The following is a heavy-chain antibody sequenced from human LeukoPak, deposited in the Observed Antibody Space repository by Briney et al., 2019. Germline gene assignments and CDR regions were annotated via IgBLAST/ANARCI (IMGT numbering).Heavy chain of an antibody. CDR3: ARGDWFTWFDP. CDR1: GGSISSGGYY. J-gene: IGHJ5*02. D-gene: IGHD3-9*01. Sequence: SQTLSLTCTVSGGSISSGGYYWSWIPQPPGKGLEWIGYIYYSGSTYYNPSLKSRVTISVDTSKNQFSLKLSSVTAADTAVYYCARGDWFTWFDPWGQGTLVTVSS. V-gene: IGHV4-31*03. CDR2: IYYSGST.